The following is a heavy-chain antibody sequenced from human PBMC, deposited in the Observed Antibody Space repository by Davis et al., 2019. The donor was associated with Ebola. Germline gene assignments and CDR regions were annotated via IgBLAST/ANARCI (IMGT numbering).Heavy chain of an antibody. D-gene: IGHD2-15*01. CDR3: ARDPQSQYGGGGFADY. CDR2: INPNSGGT. Sequence: ASVKVSCKASGYTFTGYYMHWVRQAPGQGLEWMGWINPNSGGTNYAQKFQGWVTMTRDTSISTAYMELSRLRSDDTAVYYCARDPQSQYGGGGFADYWGQGTLVTVSS. J-gene: IGHJ4*02. V-gene: IGHV1-2*04. CDR1: GYTFTGYY.